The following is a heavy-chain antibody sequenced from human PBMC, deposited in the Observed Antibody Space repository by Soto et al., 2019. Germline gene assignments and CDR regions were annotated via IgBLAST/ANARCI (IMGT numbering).Heavy chain of an antibody. J-gene: IGHJ4*02. CDR2: IKQDGSEK. CDR1: GFTFSSYW. V-gene: IGHV3-7*01. Sequence: GGSLRLSCAASGFTFSSYWMSWVRQAPGKGLEWVANIKQDGSEKYYVDSVKGRFTISRDNAKNPLYLQMNSLRAEDTAVYYCARELLGYCGGDCTPLDYWGKGTLLTVSS. D-gene: IGHD2-21*02. CDR3: ARELLGYCGGDCTPLDY.